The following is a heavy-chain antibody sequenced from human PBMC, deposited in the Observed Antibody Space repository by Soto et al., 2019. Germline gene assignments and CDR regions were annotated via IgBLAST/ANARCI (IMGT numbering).Heavy chain of an antibody. D-gene: IGHD2-2*02. J-gene: IGHJ6*02. CDR3: ARDHCSSTSCYIAYYYYGMDV. V-gene: IGHV3-21*01. CDR1: GFTFSSYI. Sequence: PGGSLSLSCASSGFTFSSYIMNWVRQAPGKGLEWVSSISSSSSYIYYADSVKGRFTISRDNAKNSLYLQMNSLRAEDTAVYYCARDHCSSTSCYIAYYYYGMDVWGQGTTVTFSS. CDR2: ISSSSSYI.